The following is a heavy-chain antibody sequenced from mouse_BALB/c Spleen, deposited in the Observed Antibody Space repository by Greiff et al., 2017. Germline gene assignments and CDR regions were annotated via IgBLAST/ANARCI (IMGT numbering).Heavy chain of an antibody. V-gene: IGHV1-69*02. CDR2: IDPSASYT. J-gene: IGHJ2*01. Sequence: QVQLQQPGAELVKPGASVKLSCKASGYTFTSYWMHWVKQRPGQGLEWIGEIDPSASYTNYNQKFKGKVTLTVDKSASTAYMQRHSLTSEDSAVYYCASNYGSSYWGQGTTLTVSA. CDR1: GYTFTSYW. CDR3: ASNYGSSY. D-gene: IGHD1-1*01.